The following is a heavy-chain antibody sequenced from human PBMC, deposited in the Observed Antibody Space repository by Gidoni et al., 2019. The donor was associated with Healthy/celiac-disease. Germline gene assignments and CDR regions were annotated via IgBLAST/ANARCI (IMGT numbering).Heavy chain of an antibody. CDR2: IRSKANSYAT. J-gene: IGHJ6*02. Sequence: EVQLVESGGGLVQPGGSLKLSCAASGFTFSGSAMHWVRQASGKGLEWVGRIRSKANSYATAYAASVKGRFTISRDDSNNTAYLQMNSLKTEDTAVYYCTSTWQGSGSYFGYYYGMDVWGQGTTVTVSS. CDR1: GFTFSGSA. CDR3: TSTWQGSGSYFGYYYGMDV. D-gene: IGHD3-10*01. V-gene: IGHV3-73*02.